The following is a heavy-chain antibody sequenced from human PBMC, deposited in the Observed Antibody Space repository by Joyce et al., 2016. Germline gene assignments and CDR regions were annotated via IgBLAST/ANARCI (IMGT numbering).Heavy chain of an antibody. CDR2: ISPNNLNT. V-gene: IGHV1-18*01. CDR3: ARSPTWVYFNY. Sequence: QVQLVQSGAEVKRPGASVKLSCKASGYTFTSYGFTWLRQAPGQGLEWMGGISPNNLNTNYAKKHQGRVTLTTDTSTSTAYMELRSLRSDDTAVYYCARSPTWVYFNYCGQGTLVAVSS. J-gene: IGHJ4*02. D-gene: IGHD2/OR15-2a*01. CDR1: GYTFTSYG.